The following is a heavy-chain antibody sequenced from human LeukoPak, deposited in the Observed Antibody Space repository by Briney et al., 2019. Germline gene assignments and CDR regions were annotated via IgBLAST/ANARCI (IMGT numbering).Heavy chain of an antibody. D-gene: IGHD4-17*01. J-gene: IGHJ2*01. CDR1: GGSISSGGYS. V-gene: IGHV4-30-2*01. CDR2: IYHSGST. CDR3: ARARVTTSSRYFDL. Sequence: SQTLSPTCAVSGGSISSGGYSWSWIRQPPGKGLEWIGYIYHSGSTYYNPSLKSRVTISVDRSKNQFSLKLSSVTAADTAVYYCARARVTTSSRYFDLWGRGTLVTVSS.